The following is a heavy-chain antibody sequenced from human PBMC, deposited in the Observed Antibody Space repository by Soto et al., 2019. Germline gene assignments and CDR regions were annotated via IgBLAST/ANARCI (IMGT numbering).Heavy chain of an antibody. CDR1: GYTFTGYY. CDR2: INPNSGGT. D-gene: IGHD2-8*02. V-gene: IGHV1-2*04. Sequence: WASVKVSCKASGYTFTGYYMHWVRQAPGQGLEWMGWINPNSGGTNYAQKFQGWVTMTRDTSISTAYMELSRLRSDDTAVYYCARGGYWSSYYYYYGMDVWGQGTTVTVSS. CDR3: ARGGYWSSYYYYYGMDV. J-gene: IGHJ6*02.